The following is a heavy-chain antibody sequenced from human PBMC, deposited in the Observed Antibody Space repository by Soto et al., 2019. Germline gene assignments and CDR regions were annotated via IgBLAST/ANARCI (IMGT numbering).Heavy chain of an antibody. CDR1: GFTFNIAW. V-gene: IGHV3-15*07. J-gene: IGHJ4*02. D-gene: IGHD3-16*01. Sequence: EVQLVQSGGGFVEPGGSLRLSCAASGFTFNIAWMNWVRQAPGKGLEWVGLIKSNIHGVPTDYAAPVKGRFTISRDDSKNTLYLQMNSLTTEDTAVYYCATDRVDLSPYYWGQGALVTVSS. CDR3: ATDRVDLSPYY. CDR2: IKSNIHGVPT.